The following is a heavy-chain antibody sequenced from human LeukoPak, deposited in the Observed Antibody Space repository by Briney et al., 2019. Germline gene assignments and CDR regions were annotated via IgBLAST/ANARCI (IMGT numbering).Heavy chain of an antibody. D-gene: IGHD3-9*01. CDR3: ARLLYYDILTGYYRRGFDY. V-gene: IGHV5-51*01. Sequence: GESLKISCKGSGYSFTSYWIGWVRQMPGKGLEWMGIIYPGDSDTRYSPSFQGQVTISADKSISTAYLQWSSLKASDTAMYYCARLLYYDILTGYYRRGFDYWGQGTLVTVSS. CDR1: GYSFTSYW. CDR2: IYPGDSDT. J-gene: IGHJ4*02.